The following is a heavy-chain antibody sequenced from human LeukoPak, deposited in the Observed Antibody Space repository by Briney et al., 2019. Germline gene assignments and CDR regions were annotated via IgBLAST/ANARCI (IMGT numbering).Heavy chain of an antibody. CDR3: ARGLSRGGWYSYYFDF. V-gene: IGHV1-69*13. D-gene: IGHD6-19*01. CDR1: GGTFSSYA. Sequence: ASVKVSCKASGGTFSSYAISWVRQAPGQGLEWMGGIIPIFGTANYAQKFQGRVTITADESTSTAYMELSSLRSEDTAVYYCARGLSRGGWYSYYFDFWGQGTLVSVSS. CDR2: IIPIFGTA. J-gene: IGHJ4*02.